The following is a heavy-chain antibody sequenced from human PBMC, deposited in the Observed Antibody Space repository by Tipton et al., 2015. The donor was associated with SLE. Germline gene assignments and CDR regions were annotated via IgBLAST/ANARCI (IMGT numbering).Heavy chain of an antibody. D-gene: IGHD4-17*01. Sequence: TLSLTCTVSGGSISFDYWSWIRQSAGRGLGWIGRIYSSGDRDYNPSLRRRVTMSIDASQNRVSLRLKSVSAADTAVYYCARGSDGEYVRYFDVWGPGTLVTVSS. V-gene: IGHV4-4*07. CDR2: IYSSGDR. J-gene: IGHJ2*01. CDR1: GGSISFDY. CDR3: ARGSDGEYVRYFDV.